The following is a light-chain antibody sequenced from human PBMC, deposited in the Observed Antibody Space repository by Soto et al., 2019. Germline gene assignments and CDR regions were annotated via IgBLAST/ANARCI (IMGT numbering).Light chain of an antibody. V-gene: IGKV1-5*03. CDR2: KAS. J-gene: IGKJ2*01. Sequence: DIQMTQFPSTLSASIGDRVTITCRASQTISSSLAWYQQKPGKAPKLLIYKASNLETGVPSRFSGSGSGTEFALTISGLQPDDFATYDCQHYIRYSPYNFGQGTRLEIK. CDR1: QTISSS. CDR3: QHYIRYSPYN.